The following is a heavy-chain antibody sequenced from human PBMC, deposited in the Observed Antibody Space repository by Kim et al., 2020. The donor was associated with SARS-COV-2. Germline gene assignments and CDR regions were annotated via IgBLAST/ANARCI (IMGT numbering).Heavy chain of an antibody. Sequence: GGSLRLSCAASGFTFGDHPMHWVRQGPGKGLEWVSGISWDSGSISYANSVKGRFTISRYNDKNSLYLQMNSLKVEETAWYYYVKGKDCTNAFDLWGQGS. CDR1: GFTFGDHP. V-gene: IGHV3-9*01. D-gene: IGHD2-8*01. CDR2: ISWDSGSI. CDR3: VKGKDCTNAFDL. J-gene: IGHJ3*01.